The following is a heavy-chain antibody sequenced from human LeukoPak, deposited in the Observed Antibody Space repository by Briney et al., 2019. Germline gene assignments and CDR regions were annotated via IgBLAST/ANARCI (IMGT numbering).Heavy chain of an antibody. J-gene: IGHJ5*02. D-gene: IGHD2-2*01. CDR2: MNPNSGNT. Sequence: ASVKVSCKASGYTFTSYDINWVRQATGQGLEWMGWMNPNSGNTGYAQKFQGRVTMTRNTSISTAYMELSSLRSEDTAVYYCATSSGSCSSTSCYVDGFDPWGQGTLATVSS. V-gene: IGHV1-8*01. CDR1: GYTFTSYD. CDR3: ATSSGSCSSTSCYVDGFDP.